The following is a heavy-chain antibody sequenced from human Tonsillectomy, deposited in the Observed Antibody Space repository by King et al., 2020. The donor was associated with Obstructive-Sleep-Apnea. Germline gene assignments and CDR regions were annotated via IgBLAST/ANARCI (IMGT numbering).Heavy chain of an antibody. CDR3: ARDSNGGIFDY. CDR1: GFTFSSHW. V-gene: IGHV3-7*03. J-gene: IGHJ4*02. D-gene: IGHD3-9*01. CDR2: IKQDGSAM. Sequence: VQLVESGGSLVQPGGSLRLSCAASGFTFSSHWMAWIRQAPGKGLEFVAQIKQDGSAMYYVDSVKGRFTISRENAKNSLYLQMNSLRAEDTAVYYCARDSNGGIFDYWGQGTPVTVSS.